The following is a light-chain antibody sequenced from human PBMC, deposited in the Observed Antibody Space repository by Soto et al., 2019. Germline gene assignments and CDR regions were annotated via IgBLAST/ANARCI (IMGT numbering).Light chain of an antibody. V-gene: IGLV2-8*01. CDR2: EVI. J-gene: IGLJ1*01. CDR3: GSSAGSNNFPYV. Sequence: QSALTQPPSASGYTGQSVTISCTGTSGDVGGYDYVSWYQQHPGKAPRLMIYEVINRPSGVPDRFSGSKSGNTASLTVSGLQAEDEADYYCGSSAGSNNFPYVFGTGTKVTVL. CDR1: SGDVGGYDY.